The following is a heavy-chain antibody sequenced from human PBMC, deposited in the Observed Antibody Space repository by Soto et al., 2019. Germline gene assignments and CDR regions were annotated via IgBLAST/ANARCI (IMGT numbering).Heavy chain of an antibody. Sequence: EVQLVESGGRLIKPGGSLRLSCATSGFAFNNAWMNWVRQAPGKGLEWVGLIKSETDGGATDYAAPVKGRFSISTDDSKNTMYLQMNSLRIEDTAVYYCAALGKGESAAYWGQGSLVTVSS. CDR2: IKSETDGGAT. J-gene: IGHJ4*02. V-gene: IGHV3-15*01. CDR1: GFAFNNAW. D-gene: IGHD1-26*01. CDR3: AALGKGESAAY.